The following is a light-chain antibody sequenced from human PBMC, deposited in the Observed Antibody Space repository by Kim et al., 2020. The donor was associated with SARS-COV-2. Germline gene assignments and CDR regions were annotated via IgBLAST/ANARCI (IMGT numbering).Light chain of an antibody. Sequence: LSPGERATLSCRASQSVSRYYLAWYQGKPGQAPRLLIFGASSRATGIPDRFSGSGSGTDFTLTISRLEPEDFAVYYCQQYGSSPYTFGQGTKLEI. V-gene: IGKV3-20*01. CDR1: QSVSRYY. J-gene: IGKJ2*01. CDR3: QQYGSSPYT. CDR2: GAS.